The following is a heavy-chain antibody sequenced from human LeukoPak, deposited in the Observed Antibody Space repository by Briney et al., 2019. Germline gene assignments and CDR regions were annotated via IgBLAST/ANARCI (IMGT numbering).Heavy chain of an antibody. Sequence: GGSLRLSCEASGSTFSSYAIRWVRQAPGTGLEWVSSIPGSGGATYYADSARGRFSISRDSSKNTVYLQMNSLRDEDTAVYYCARARPWDSSRSYYFGMDVWGHGTTVTVSS. CDR3: ARARPWDSSRSYYFGMDV. CDR1: GSTFSSYA. J-gene: IGHJ6*02. V-gene: IGHV3-23*01. CDR2: IPGSGGAT. D-gene: IGHD3-22*01.